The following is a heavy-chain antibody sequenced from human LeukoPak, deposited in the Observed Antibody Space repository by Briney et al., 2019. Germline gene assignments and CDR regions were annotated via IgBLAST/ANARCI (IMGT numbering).Heavy chain of an antibody. J-gene: IGHJ1*01. CDR1: GGTFSSYA. V-gene: IGHV1-69*13. Sequence: SVKVSCKASGGTFSSYAIGWVRQAPGQGLEWMGGIIPIFGTANYAQKFQGRVTITADESTSTAYMELRSLRSDDTAVYYCARVPQQLVPTGYFQHWGQGTLVTVSS. CDR3: ARVPQQLVPTGYFQH. CDR2: IIPIFGTA. D-gene: IGHD6-13*01.